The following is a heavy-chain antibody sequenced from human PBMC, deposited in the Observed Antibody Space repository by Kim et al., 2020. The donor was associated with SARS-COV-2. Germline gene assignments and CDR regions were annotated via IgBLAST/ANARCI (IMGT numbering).Heavy chain of an antibody. Sequence: GGSLRLSCAASGFTFSSYAMSWVRQAPGKGLEWVSAISGSGGSTYYADSVKGRFTISRDNSKNTLYLQMNSLRAEDTAVYYCANIPRAHGYYDSSGYWTPFDLWGRGTLVTVSS. CDR1: GFTFSSYA. CDR2: ISGSGGST. CDR3: ANIPRAHGYYDSSGYWTPFDL. V-gene: IGHV3-23*01. D-gene: IGHD3-22*01. J-gene: IGHJ2*01.